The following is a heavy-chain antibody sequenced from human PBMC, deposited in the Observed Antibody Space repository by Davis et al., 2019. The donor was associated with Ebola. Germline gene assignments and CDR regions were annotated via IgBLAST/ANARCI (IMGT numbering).Heavy chain of an antibody. CDR3: ARERGDPSYYYYGMDV. D-gene: IGHD3-10*01. Sequence: GGSLRLSCAASGFTFSSYSMNWVRQAPGKGLEWVSSISSSSSYIYYADSVKGRFTISRDNAKNSLYLQMNSLRAEDTAVYYCARERGDPSYYYYGMDVWGQGTTVTVSS. CDR1: GFTFSSYS. J-gene: IGHJ6*02. CDR2: ISSSSSYI. V-gene: IGHV3-21*01.